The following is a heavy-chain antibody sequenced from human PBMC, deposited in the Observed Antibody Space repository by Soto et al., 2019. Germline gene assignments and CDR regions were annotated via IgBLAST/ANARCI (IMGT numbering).Heavy chain of an antibody. CDR3: AHGGTAMDGYDY. Sequence: QITLKESGPTLVKPTQTLTLTCTFSGFSLSTSGVGVGWIRQPPGKALEWLALIYWNDDKRYSPSLKSRLTIAKDTSKNQVVLTMTNMDPVDTATYYCAHGGTAMDGYDYWGQGTLVTVSS. D-gene: IGHD5-18*01. J-gene: IGHJ4*02. CDR1: GFSLSTSGVG. V-gene: IGHV2-5*01. CDR2: IYWNDDK.